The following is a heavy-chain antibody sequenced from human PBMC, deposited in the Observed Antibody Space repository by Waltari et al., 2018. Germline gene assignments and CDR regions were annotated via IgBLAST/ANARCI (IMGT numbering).Heavy chain of an antibody. J-gene: IGHJ3*02. CDR3: AKVIAAAGPDAFDI. Sequence: EVQLLESGGGLVQPGGSLRLSCAASGFTFSSYAMRWVRQAPGKGLEWVSVIYSGGSTYYADSVKGRFTISRDNSKNTLYLQMNSLRAEDTAVYYCAKVIAAAGPDAFDIWGQGTMVTVSS. CDR2: IYSGGST. V-gene: IGHV3-23*03. D-gene: IGHD6-13*01. CDR1: GFTFSSYA.